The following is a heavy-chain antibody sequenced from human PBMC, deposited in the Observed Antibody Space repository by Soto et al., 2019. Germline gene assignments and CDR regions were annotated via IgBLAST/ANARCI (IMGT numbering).Heavy chain of an antibody. CDR2: IYHSGST. V-gene: IGHV4-38-2*01. D-gene: IGHD4-17*01. CDR3: ARGAATVTPGWFDP. CDR1: GYSISSGYY. J-gene: IGHJ5*02. Sequence: PSETLSLTCAVSGYSISSGYYWGWIRQTPGKGLEWTASIYHSGSTYYNPSLKSRVTISVDTSKNQFSLKLTSVTAADTAVYYCARGAATVTPGWFDPWGQGIMVTVSS.